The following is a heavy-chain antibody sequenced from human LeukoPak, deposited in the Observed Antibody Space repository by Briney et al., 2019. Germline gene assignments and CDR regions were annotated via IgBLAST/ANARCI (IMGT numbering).Heavy chain of an antibody. J-gene: IGHJ6*03. Sequence: GGSLRLSCAASGFTFSTYGMQRVRQAPGKGLEWVAFIRYDGSNDYYADSVRGRFSISRDNSKNTLYLQMSSLTPEDTAVYYCAKDLFTEWLPMDVWGKGTTVTVSS. CDR2: IRYDGSND. V-gene: IGHV3-30*02. CDR1: GFTFSTYG. D-gene: IGHD3-3*01. CDR3: AKDLFTEWLPMDV.